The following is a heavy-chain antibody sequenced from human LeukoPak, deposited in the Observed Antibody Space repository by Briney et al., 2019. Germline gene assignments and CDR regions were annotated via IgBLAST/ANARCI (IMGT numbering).Heavy chain of an antibody. Sequence: ASVKVSCKASGYTFTSYYMHWVRQAPGQGLEWMGIINPSGGSTSYARKFQGRVTMTRDTSTSTVYMELSGLRSEDTAVYYCARDPGEMATISYFDYWGQGTLVTVSS. CDR1: GYTFTSYY. CDR3: ARDPGEMATISYFDY. CDR2: INPSGGST. D-gene: IGHD5-24*01. V-gene: IGHV1-46*01. J-gene: IGHJ4*02.